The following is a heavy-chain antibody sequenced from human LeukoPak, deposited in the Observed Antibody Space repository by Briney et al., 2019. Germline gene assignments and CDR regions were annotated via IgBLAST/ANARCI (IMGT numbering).Heavy chain of an antibody. Sequence: TGGSLRLSCAASGFTVSNNYMSWVRQAPGKGLEWVSVIFGGGGGYYADSVKGRFTISRDNSKNTVYLQMNSLRPEDTAVYYCATEDETYYDFWSGPTNTAFDYWGQGTLVTVSS. CDR2: IFGGGGG. CDR3: ATEDETYYDFWSGPTNTAFDY. J-gene: IGHJ4*02. D-gene: IGHD3-3*01. CDR1: GFTVSNNY. V-gene: IGHV3-53*01.